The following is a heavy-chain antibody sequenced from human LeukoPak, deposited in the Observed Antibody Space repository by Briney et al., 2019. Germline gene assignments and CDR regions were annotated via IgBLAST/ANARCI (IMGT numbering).Heavy chain of an antibody. D-gene: IGHD2-2*03. J-gene: IGHJ3*02. CDR3: VRQMDEGLDI. V-gene: IGHV3-30*19. Sequence: SGGSLRLSCAASGFTFSTYGMHWVRQAPGKGLEWVAAISYDGTKTYYADSVKGRITISRDNFKNALHLQMNSLRAEDTAVYYCVRQMDEGLDIWGQGTMVTVSS. CDR1: GFTFSTYG. CDR2: ISYDGTKT.